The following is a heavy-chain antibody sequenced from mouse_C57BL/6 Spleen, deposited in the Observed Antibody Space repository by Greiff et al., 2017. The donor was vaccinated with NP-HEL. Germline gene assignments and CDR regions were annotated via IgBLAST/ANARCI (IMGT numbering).Heavy chain of an antibody. CDR3: ASGVITTPRGYYYAMDY. D-gene: IGHD1-1*01. V-gene: IGHV1-53*01. J-gene: IGHJ4*01. CDR1: GYTFTSYW. CDR2: INPSNGGT. Sequence: VQLQQSGTELVKPGASVKLSCKASGYTFTSYWMHWVKQRPGQGLEWIGNINPSNGGTNYNEKFKSKATLPVDKSSSTAYMQLSSLTSEDSAVYYCASGVITTPRGYYYAMDYWGQGTSVTVSS.